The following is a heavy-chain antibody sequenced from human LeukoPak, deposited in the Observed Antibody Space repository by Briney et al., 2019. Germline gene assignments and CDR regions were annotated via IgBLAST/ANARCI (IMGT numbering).Heavy chain of an antibody. V-gene: IGHV5-51*01. D-gene: IGHD2-2*01. CDR3: ATGNHCGSTSCVLDY. CDR2: IYPGDSDT. Sequence: GESLKISCEGSGYSFASYWIGWVRQMPGKGLEWMGIIYPGDSDTRYSPSFQGQVTISADKSIATAYLQWSSLKASDTAMYYCATGNHCGSTSCVLDYWGQGTLVTVSS. CDR1: GYSFASYW. J-gene: IGHJ4*02.